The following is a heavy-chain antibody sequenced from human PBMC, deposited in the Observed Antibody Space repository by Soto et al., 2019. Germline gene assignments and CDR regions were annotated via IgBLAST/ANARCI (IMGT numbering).Heavy chain of an antibody. J-gene: IGHJ6*02. CDR2: SKNRADGYIS. CDR1: GFTFSDHY. Sequence: EVQLVQSGGGLVQPGGSLTLSCAASGFTFSDHYIDWVRQAPGKGLEWVGRSKNRADGYISECAASRRGRFTVSSDDSKNSLLLQMTSLKHDDAAVYYCVRAQVGGTGMDVWGQGTTVTVSS. CDR3: VRAQVGGTGMDV. D-gene: IGHD1-26*01. V-gene: IGHV3-72*01.